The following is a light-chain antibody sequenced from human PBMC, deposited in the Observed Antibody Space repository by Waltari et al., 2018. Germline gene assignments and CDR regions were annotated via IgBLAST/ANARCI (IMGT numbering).Light chain of an antibody. CDR2: WAS. CDR3: QQYYSLPYT. CDR1: QNVLYSSNNNNY. Sequence: DIVMTQSPDSLAVSLGERATINCKSSQNVLYSSNNNNYLAWYQHKPGQPPKLVIYWASTRESGVPDRVSGSGSGTDFTLTISSLHAEDVAVYYCQQYYSLPYTFGQGTKLEIK. J-gene: IGKJ2*01. V-gene: IGKV4-1*01.